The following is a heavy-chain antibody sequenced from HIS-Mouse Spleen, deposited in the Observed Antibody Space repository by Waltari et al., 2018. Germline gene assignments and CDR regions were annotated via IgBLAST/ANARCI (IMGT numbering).Heavy chain of an antibody. D-gene: IGHD3-3*01. Sequence: QVQLQESGSGLVKPSETLSLTCTVSGGSISGYYWSWIRQPAGKGLEWIGRIYTSGSTNDNPDLKGRVTMSVDTSKNQFSLKLSSVTAADTAVYYCARDFHDFWSGYYGGDKKHDAFDIWGQGTMVTVSS. CDR3: ARDFHDFWSGYYGGDKKHDAFDI. J-gene: IGHJ3*02. V-gene: IGHV4-4*07. CDR2: IYTSGST. CDR1: GGSISGYY.